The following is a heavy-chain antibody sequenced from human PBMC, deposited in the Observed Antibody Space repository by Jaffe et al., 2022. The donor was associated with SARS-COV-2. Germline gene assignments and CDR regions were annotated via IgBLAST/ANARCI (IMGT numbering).Heavy chain of an antibody. D-gene: IGHD1-1*01. CDR1: GYRFTDYY. Sequence: QVQLVQSGAEVKKPGASVKVSCKTTGYRFTDYYIHWVRQAPGQGFEWMGIIHPMGGSTGFAPRFQGRLTMTRDTSTSTVYMELSSLRSEDTAIYYCAVNWNSGSLLDHWGQGTLVTVSS. V-gene: IGHV1-46*01. J-gene: IGHJ4*02. CDR2: IHPMGGST. CDR3: AVNWNSGSLLDH.